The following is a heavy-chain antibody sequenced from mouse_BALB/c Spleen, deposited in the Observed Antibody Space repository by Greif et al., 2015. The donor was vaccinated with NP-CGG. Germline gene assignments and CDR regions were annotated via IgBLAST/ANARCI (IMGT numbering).Heavy chain of an antibody. CDR3: ARSKDIYAMDY. CDR2: TNPGSGGT. CDR1: GYAFTNYL. J-gene: IGHJ4*01. Sequence: VHLVESGAELVRPGTSVKVSCKASGYAFTNYLIEWVKQRPGQGLEWIGVTNPGSGGTNYNEKFKGKATLTADKSSSTAYMQLSSLTSDDSAVYFCARSKDIYAMDYWGQGTSVTVSS. V-gene: IGHV1-54*01.